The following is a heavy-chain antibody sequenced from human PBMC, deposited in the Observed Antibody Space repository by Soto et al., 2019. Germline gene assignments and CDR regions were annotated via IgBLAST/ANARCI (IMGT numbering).Heavy chain of an antibody. D-gene: IGHD5-12*01. CDR1: GFTFSNYV. Sequence: GGSLRLSCVASGFTFSNYVMSWVRQSPGRGLEWVSTISGSGDSTYYADSVTGRFTISRDNAKNSLYLQMDDLRAEDTAVYFCARDRDGYNSNWFDPWGQGTLVTVSS. J-gene: IGHJ5*02. CDR3: ARDRDGYNSNWFDP. V-gene: IGHV3-21*01. CDR2: ISGSGDST.